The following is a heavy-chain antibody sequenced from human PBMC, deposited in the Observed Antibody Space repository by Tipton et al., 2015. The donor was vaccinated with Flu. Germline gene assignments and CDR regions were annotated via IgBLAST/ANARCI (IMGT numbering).Heavy chain of an antibody. V-gene: IGHV3-33*01. CDR3: ARDTYTRGHYGKFDP. D-gene: IGHD3-16*01. CDR2: IWYHGRDE. Sequence: RSLRLSCVVSGLSFSSYSMNWARQAPGKGLKWVGVIWYHGRDEFYADSVRGRFTISRDISKNTLYLQMNSLRVEDTAVYHCARDTYTRGHYGKFDPWGQGSLVTVSS. J-gene: IGHJ5*02. CDR1: GLSFSSYS.